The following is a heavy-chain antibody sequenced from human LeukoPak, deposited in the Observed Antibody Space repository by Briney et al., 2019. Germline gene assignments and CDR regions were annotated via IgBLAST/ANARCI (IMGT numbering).Heavy chain of an antibody. J-gene: IGHJ4*02. CDR1: GGSFSGYY. CDR2: INHSGST. CDR3: ARAAPMYSSSWSLDY. V-gene: IGHV4-34*01. Sequence: PSETLSLTCAVYGGSFSGYYWSWIRQPPGKGLEWIGEINHSGSTNYNPSLKSRVTISVDTSKNQFSLKLSSVTAADPAVYYCARAAPMYSSSWSLDYWGQGTLVTVSS. D-gene: IGHD6-13*01.